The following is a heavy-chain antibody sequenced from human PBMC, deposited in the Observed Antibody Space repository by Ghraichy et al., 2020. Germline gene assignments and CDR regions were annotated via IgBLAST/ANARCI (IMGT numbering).Heavy chain of an antibody. CDR1: GFTFSRHW. D-gene: IGHD1-26*01. J-gene: IGHJ3*02. Sequence: GGSLRLSCAASGFTFSRHWMSWVRQAPGKGLEWVANIKQDGSGKYYVDSVKGRFTISRDNAKHSLYLQMNSLRVEDTAVYYCAKGQDWDLLVSAFDTWGQGTLVTVSS. CDR3: AKGQDWDLLVSAFDT. CDR2: IKQDGSGK. V-gene: IGHV3-7*01.